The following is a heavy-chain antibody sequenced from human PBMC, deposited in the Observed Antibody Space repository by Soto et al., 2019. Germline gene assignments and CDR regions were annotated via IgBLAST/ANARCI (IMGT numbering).Heavy chain of an antibody. V-gene: IGHV3-23*01. CDR3: AKDGSYYDSPTESDY. D-gene: IGHD3-22*01. CDR2: ISGSGGHT. CDR1: GFTFSSYA. J-gene: IGHJ4*02. Sequence: EVQLLESGGGLVQPGGSLRLSCAASGFTFSSYAMSWVRQAPGKGLDWVSAISGSGGHTYYADSVKGRFTISRENSKNTLYLQMHSLRVEDTALYYCAKDGSYYDSPTESDYWGQGTLVTVSS.